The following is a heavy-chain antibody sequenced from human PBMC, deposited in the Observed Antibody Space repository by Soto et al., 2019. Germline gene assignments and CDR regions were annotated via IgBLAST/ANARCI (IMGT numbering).Heavy chain of an antibody. V-gene: IGHV1-46*01. J-gene: IGHJ3*01. CDR3: AIISHAPPSLYANSAYSYGHAFDV. CDR1: GYTFTSYY. Sequence: ASVKVSCKASGYTFTSYYMHWVRQAPGQGLEWMGIINPSGGSTSYAQKFQGRVTMTRDTSTSTAYMELSSLRSEDTAVYYCAIISHAPPSLYANSAYSYGHAFDVWGHGTMVTVSS. D-gene: IGHD2-8*01. CDR2: INPSGGST.